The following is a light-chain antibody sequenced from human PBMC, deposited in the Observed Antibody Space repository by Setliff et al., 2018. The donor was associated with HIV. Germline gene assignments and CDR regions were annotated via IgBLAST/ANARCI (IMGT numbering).Light chain of an antibody. J-gene: IGLJ2*01. CDR3: NSFTSSSAYVL. Sequence: QSVLTQPASVSGSPGQSITISCTGTSSDVGGYNFVSWYQQYPGKAPKLIIYEVTNRPSGVSNRFSGSKSGNTASLTISGLQAEDEADYYCNSFTSSSAYVLFGGGTK. CDR2: EVT. V-gene: IGLV2-14*01. CDR1: SSDVGGYNF.